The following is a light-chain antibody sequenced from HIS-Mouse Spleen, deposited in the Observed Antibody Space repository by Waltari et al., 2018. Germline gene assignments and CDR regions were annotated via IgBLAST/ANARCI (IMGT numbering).Light chain of an antibody. CDR2: DVS. CDR1: SSDVGGYNY. Sequence: QSALTQPASVSGSPGQSITISCTGTSSDVGGYNYVSWYQQHPGKAPKLMIYDVSNRPSGVSKRFSGSKSGKPASLTISGLQAEDEADYYCSSYTSSSTLVFGGGTKLTVL. V-gene: IGLV2-14*03. J-gene: IGLJ3*02. CDR3: SSYTSSSTLV.